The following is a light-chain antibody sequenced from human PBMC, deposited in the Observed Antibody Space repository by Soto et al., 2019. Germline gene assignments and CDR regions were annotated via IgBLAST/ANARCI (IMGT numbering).Light chain of an antibody. CDR3: QQYNKWPWT. CDR1: QSVSGN. J-gene: IGKJ1*01. CDR2: GAS. Sequence: EIVLTQSPATLSVSPGERATLSCRASQSVSGNLAWYQEKPGQAPRLLVYGASARATGIPARFSGSGSGTEFTLTISSLQSEDFAVYYCQQYNKWPWTFGQGTKVDIK. V-gene: IGKV3-15*01.